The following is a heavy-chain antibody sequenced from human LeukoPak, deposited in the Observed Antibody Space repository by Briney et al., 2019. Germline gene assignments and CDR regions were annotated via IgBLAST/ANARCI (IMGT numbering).Heavy chain of an antibody. CDR2: ISVYNGNT. CDR3: ARDEWELLGDAFDI. J-gene: IGHJ3*02. V-gene: IGHV1-18*01. CDR1: GYTFTSYA. Sequence: GASVKVSCKASGYTFTSYAISWVRQAPGQGLEWMGWISVYNGNTNYAQKLQGRVTMTTDTSTCTAYMELSRLRSDDTAVYYCARDEWELLGDAFDIWGQGTMVTVSS. D-gene: IGHD1-26*01.